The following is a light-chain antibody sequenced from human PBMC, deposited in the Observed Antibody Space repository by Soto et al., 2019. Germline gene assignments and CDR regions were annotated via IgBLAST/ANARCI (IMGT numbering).Light chain of an antibody. CDR1: SSDVGYYNY. V-gene: IGLV2-14*01. J-gene: IGLJ1*01. CDR2: EVS. CDR3: SSYTGSSTLYV. Sequence: QSVLTQPASVSGSAGQSITISCTGTSSDVGYYNYVSWYQQHPGKAPKLMIYEVSKRPSGVSNRFSGSKSGNTASLTISGLQAEDEADYYCSSYTGSSTLYVFGTGTKVTV.